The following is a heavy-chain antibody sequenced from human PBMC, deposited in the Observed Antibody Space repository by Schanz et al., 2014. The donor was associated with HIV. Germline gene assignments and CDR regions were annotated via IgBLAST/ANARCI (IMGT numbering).Heavy chain of an antibody. V-gene: IGHV3-21*01. Sequence: EVQLVESGGGLVQPGGSLRLSCAASGFTFSNYWMHWVRQAPGKGLEWVSSISRTGTTYKTYADSVEGRFTISRDNAKDSVFLEMNSLRVEDTAVYYCARDHDSDVWGRGTTVTVSS. J-gene: IGHJ6*02. CDR2: ISRTGTTYK. CDR1: GFTFSNYW. D-gene: IGHD1-1*01. CDR3: ARDHDSDV.